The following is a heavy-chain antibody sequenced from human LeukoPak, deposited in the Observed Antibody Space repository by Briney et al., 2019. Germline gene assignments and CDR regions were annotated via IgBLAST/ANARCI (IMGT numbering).Heavy chain of an antibody. CDR3: ARGVRIAARSTLRSDY. J-gene: IGHJ4*02. D-gene: IGHD6-6*01. CDR2: ISSSSSYI. V-gene: IGHV3-21*01. CDR1: GFTFSSYS. Sequence: GGSLRLSCAASGFTFSSYSMNWVRQAPGKGLEWVSSISSSSSYIYYADSVKGRFTISRDNAKNSLYLQMNSLRAEDTAVYYCARGVRIAARSTLRSDYWGQGTLVTVSS.